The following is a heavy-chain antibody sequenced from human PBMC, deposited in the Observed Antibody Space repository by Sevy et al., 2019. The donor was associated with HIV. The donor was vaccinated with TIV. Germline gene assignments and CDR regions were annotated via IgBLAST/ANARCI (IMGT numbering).Heavy chain of an antibody. CDR3: ARDHDSSGWFWDCFDP. CDR2: ISSSSSTI. V-gene: IGHV3-48*02. Sequence: GGSLRLSCAASGFTFSSYSMNWVRQAPGKGLEWVSYISSSSSTIYYADSVKGRFTISRDNAKNSLYLQMNSLTDEDAAVYYCARDHDSSGWFWDCFDPWGQGTLVTVSS. D-gene: IGHD6-19*01. CDR1: GFTFSSYS. J-gene: IGHJ5*02.